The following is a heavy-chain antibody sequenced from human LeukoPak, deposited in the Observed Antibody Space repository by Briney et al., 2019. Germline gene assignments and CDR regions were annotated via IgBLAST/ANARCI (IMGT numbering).Heavy chain of an antibody. CDR2: ITSSSSNI. J-gene: IGHJ4*02. Sequence: GGSLRLSCAASGFRFSDYGMNWVRQAPGKGLEWVSHITSSSSNINYADSVKGRFTTSRDNAKNSLYLQMNSLRAEDTAVYYCARDFWSSLYYYDSSGYYFDYWGQGTLVTVSS. D-gene: IGHD3-22*01. CDR1: GFRFSDYG. V-gene: IGHV3-48*01. CDR3: ARDFWSSLYYYDSSGYYFDY.